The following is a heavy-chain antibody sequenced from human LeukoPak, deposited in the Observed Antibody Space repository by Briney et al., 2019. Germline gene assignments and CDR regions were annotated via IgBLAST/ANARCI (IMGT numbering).Heavy chain of an antibody. J-gene: IGHJ6*02. V-gene: IGHV3-23*01. CDR3: ARGPFSSSWPQEYYYYYYYGMDV. Sequence: GGSLRLSCAASGFTFSSYAMSWVRQAPGKGLEWVSAISGSGGSTYYADSVKGRFTISRDNAKNTLYLQMNSLRAEDTAVYYCARGPFSSSWPQEYYYYYYYGMDVWGQGTTVTVSS. CDR2: ISGSGGST. D-gene: IGHD6-13*01. CDR1: GFTFSSYA.